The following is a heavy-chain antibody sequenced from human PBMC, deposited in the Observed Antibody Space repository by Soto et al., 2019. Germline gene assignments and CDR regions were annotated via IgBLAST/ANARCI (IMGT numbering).Heavy chain of an antibody. J-gene: IGHJ6*02. D-gene: IGHD6-13*01. CDR3: ARFVVADDYYYYGMDV. V-gene: IGHV1-18*04. CDR2: ISAYNGNT. Sequence: QVQLVQSGAEVKKPGASVKVSCKASGSTFTSYGISWVRQAPGQGLEWMGWISAYNGNTNYAQKLQGRVTMTTDTSTSTAYMERRSLRSDDTAVYYCARFVVADDYYYYGMDVWGQGTKVTVSS. CDR1: GSTFTSYG.